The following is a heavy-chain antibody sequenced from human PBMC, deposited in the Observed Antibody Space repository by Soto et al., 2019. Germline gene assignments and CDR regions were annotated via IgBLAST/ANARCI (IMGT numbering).Heavy chain of an antibody. CDR1: GFTFSSYA. CDR3: AKAVVIWSGPRYFDY. CDR2: ISGSGGST. D-gene: IGHD3-3*01. J-gene: IGHJ4*02. Sequence: LRLSCAASGFTFSSYAMSWVRQAPGKGLEWVSAISGSGGSTYYADSVKGRFTISRDNSKNTLYLQMNSLRAEDTAVYYCAKAVVIWSGPRYFDYWGQGTLVTVSS. V-gene: IGHV3-23*01.